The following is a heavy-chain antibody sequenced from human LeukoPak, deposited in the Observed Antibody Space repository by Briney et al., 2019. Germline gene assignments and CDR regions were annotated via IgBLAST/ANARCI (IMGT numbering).Heavy chain of an antibody. CDR2: FDPEDGET. CDR1: GYTLTELS. J-gene: IGHJ6*02. CDR3: ATGVKAVAAYETDYYGMDV. V-gene: IGHV1-24*01. D-gene: IGHD6-19*01. Sequence: ASVKVSYKVSGYTLTELSMHWVRQAPGKGLEWMGGFDPEDGETIYAQKFQGRVTMTEDTSTDTAYMELSSLRSEDTAVYYCATGVKAVAAYETDYYGMDVWGQGTTVTVSS.